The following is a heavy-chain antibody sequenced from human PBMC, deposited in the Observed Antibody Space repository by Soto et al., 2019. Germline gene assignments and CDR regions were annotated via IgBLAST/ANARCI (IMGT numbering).Heavy chain of an antibody. CDR3: TRWGATVTTLRYYGMDV. CDR1: GFTFSGSA. J-gene: IGHJ6*02. CDR2: IRSKANSYAT. Sequence: HPGGSLRLSCAASGFTFSGSAMHWVRQASGKGLEWVGRIRSKANSYATAYAASVKGRFTISRDDSKNTAYLQMNSLKTEDTAVYYCTRWGATVTTLRYYGMDVWGQGTTVTVSS. D-gene: IGHD4-4*01. V-gene: IGHV3-73*01.